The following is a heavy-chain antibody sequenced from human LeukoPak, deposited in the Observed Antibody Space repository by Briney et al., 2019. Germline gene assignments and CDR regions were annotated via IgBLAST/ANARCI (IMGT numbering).Heavy chain of an antibody. CDR3: ARRSYGVPFDP. CDR2: INHSGST. V-gene: IGHV4-34*01. Sequence: TPSETLSLTCAVYGGSFSGYYWSWIRQPPGKGLEWIGEINHSGSTNYNPSLKSRVTISVDTSKNQFSLKLTSVTAADTAVYYCARRSYGVPFDPWGQGILVTVSS. CDR1: GGSFSGYY. D-gene: IGHD3-10*01. J-gene: IGHJ5*02.